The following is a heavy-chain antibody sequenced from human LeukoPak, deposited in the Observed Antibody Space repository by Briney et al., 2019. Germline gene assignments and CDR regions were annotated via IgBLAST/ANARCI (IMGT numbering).Heavy chain of an antibody. Sequence: ASLKVSCKASGYTFTSYDINWVRQATGQGLEWTGWMNPNSGNTGYAQKFQGRVTITRNTSISTAYMELSSLRSEDTAVYYCARIKDYYYMDVWGKGTTVTVSS. J-gene: IGHJ6*03. V-gene: IGHV1-8*03. CDR1: GYTFTSYD. CDR2: MNPNSGNT. CDR3: ARIKDYYYMDV.